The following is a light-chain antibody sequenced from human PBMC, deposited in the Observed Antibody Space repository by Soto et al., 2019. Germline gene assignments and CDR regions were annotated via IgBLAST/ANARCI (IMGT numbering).Light chain of an antibody. Sequence: QPVSVSGSPGQSITISCTGTSSDVGGYNYVSWYQQHPGKAPKLMIYDVSNRPSGVSNRFSGSKSGNTASLTISGLQAEDEADYYCSSYTSSSTLEVFGTGTKVTVL. CDR2: DVS. V-gene: IGLV2-14*01. CDR1: SSDVGGYNY. J-gene: IGLJ1*01. CDR3: SSYTSSSTLEV.